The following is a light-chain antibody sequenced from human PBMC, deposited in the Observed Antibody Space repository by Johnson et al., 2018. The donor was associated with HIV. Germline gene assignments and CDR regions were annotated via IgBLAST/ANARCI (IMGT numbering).Light chain of an antibody. CDR1: SSNIGNNY. J-gene: IGLJ1*01. CDR2: DNN. Sequence: QAVLTQPPSVSAAPGQTVTISCSGSSSNIGNNYVSWYQQLPGTAPKLLIYDNNMRPSGIPDRFSGSTSGTSATLAITGLLPGDDADYYCQSWDSRLSVGSYVFYVFGTGTKVTVL. CDR3: QSWDSRLSVGSYVFYV. V-gene: IGLV1-51*01.